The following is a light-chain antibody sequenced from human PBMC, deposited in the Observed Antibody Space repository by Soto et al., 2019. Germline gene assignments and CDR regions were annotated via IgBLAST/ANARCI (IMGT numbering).Light chain of an antibody. V-gene: IGKV1-5*03. J-gene: IGKJ1*01. CDR2: KAS. CDR3: QQYDSYSLT. CDR1: QSISTW. Sequence: DIQMTQSPSTLSASVGDRVTITCRASQSISTWLAWYQQKPGKAPNLLIYKASSLESGVPSRFSGSGSGTEFSLSISSLQPDYFATYFCQQYDSYSLTFGQGTKVEIK.